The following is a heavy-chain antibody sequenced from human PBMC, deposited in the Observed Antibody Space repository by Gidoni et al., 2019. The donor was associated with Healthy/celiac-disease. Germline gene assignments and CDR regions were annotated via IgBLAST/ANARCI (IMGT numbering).Heavy chain of an antibody. V-gene: IGHV3-7*01. CDR1: GFTFSRYW. CDR3: ARAEGDFWSGYYSLYYYGMDV. Sequence: EVQLVESGGGLVQPGGSLRLSCAASGFTFSRYWMSWVRQAPGKGLELVANIKQDGSEKYYVYSVKGRFTISRDNAKNSLYLQMNSLRAEDTAVYYCARAEGDFWSGYYSLYYYGMDVWGQGTTVTVSS. CDR2: IKQDGSEK. D-gene: IGHD3-3*01. J-gene: IGHJ6*02.